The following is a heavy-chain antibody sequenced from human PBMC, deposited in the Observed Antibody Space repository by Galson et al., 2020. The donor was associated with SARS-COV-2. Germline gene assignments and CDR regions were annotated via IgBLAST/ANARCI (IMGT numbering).Heavy chain of an antibody. Sequence: SETLSLTCSVSGGFISGSSHYWGWIRQPPGKGLEWIGSLYSTSSPYYNPSLKSRVTISEDRSKDQLSLKVRSVTAADTVIYYCTTHFDFWTNWGQGILVTVSS. CDR3: TTHFDFWTN. J-gene: IGHJ1*01. V-gene: IGHV4-39*01. CDR2: LYSTSSP. D-gene: IGHD3-3*01. CDR1: GGFISGSSHY.